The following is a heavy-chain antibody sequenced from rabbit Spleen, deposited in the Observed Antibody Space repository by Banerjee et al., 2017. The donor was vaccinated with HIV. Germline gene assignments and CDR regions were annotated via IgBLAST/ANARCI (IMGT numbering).Heavy chain of an antibody. CDR3: ARDTGSSFSSYGMDL. J-gene: IGHJ6*01. CDR2: IAGSSSGFT. Sequence: QQQLEESGGGLVKPEGSLTLTCKASGFSFSSSDYICWVRQAPGKGLEWISCIAGSSSGFTYSATWAKGRFTISKTSSTTVTLQMTSLTAADTATYFCARDTGSSFSSYGMDLWARGPSSPS. CDR1: GFSFSSSDY. D-gene: IGHD8-1*01. V-gene: IGHV1S45*01.